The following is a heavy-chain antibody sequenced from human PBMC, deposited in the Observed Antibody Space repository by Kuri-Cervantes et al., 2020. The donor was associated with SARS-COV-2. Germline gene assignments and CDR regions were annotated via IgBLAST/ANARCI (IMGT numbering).Heavy chain of an antibody. CDR1: GFTFSSHA. CDR2: ISGSGGST. V-gene: IGHV3-23*01. CDR3: GYGYGAVNTVYYYGMDV. D-gene: IGHD5-18*01. Sequence: GESLKISCAASGFTFSSHAMGWVRQAPGKGLEWVSAISGSGGSTYYADSVKGRFTISRDNSKNTPYLQMNSLRAEDTAVYYCGYGYGAVNTVYYYGMDVWGQGTTVTVSS. J-gene: IGHJ6*02.